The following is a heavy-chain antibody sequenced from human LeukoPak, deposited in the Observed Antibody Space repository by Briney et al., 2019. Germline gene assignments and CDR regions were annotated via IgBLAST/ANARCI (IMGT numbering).Heavy chain of an antibody. V-gene: IGHV3-11*06. J-gene: IGHJ4*02. CDR3: ARVDEGRNGVTVGY. CDR2: ISSSSGYT. D-gene: IGHD2-8*01. CDR1: GFTFSDYY. Sequence: PGGSLRLSCAASGFTFSDYYMSWIRQAPGKGLGWVSYISSSSGYTNYADSMKGRFTISRDNAKSSLYLQMNSLRAEDTAVYYCARVDEGRNGVTVGYWGQGTLVTVSS.